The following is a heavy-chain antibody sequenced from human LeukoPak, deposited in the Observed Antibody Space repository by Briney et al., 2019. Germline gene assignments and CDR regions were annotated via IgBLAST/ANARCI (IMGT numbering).Heavy chain of an antibody. D-gene: IGHD6-13*01. J-gene: IGHJ4*02. CDR2: IYYSGST. CDR1: GVSISSYY. CDR3: ARGRESSSRIFDY. V-gene: IGHV4-59*01. Sequence: TSETLSLTCTVSGVSISSYYWSWIRQPPGKGLEWIGYIYYSGSTNYNPSLKSRVTISVDTSKNQFSLKLSSVTAADTAVYYCARGRESSSRIFDYWGQGTLVTVSS.